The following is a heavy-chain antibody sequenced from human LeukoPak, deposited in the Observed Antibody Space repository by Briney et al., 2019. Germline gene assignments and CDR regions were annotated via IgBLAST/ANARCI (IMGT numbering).Heavy chain of an antibody. CDR3: ARYGSGSYYNDDAFDI. J-gene: IGHJ3*02. Sequence: GSLRLSCAASGFTFSNYWMSWVRQAPGQGLEWVANIKQDGSEKYYVDSVKGRFTNSRDNAKNSLYLQMNGLRAEDTAVYYCARYGSGSYYNDDAFDIWGQGTMVTVSS. CDR1: GFTFSNYW. CDR2: IKQDGSEK. V-gene: IGHV3-7*05. D-gene: IGHD3-10*01.